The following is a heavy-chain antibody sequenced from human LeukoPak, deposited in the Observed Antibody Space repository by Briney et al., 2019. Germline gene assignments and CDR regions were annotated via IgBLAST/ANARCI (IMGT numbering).Heavy chain of an antibody. D-gene: IGHD6-13*01. CDR3: AKGDSSSWYGEGSFDY. CDR1: GFTFDDYA. Sequence: GGSLRLSCAASGFTFDDYAMHWVRQAPGKGLEWVSGISWNSGSIGYADSVKGRFTISRDNAKNSLYLQMNSLRAEDTALYYCAKGDSSSWYGEGSFDYWGQGTLVTVSS. J-gene: IGHJ4*02. V-gene: IGHV3-9*01. CDR2: ISWNSGSI.